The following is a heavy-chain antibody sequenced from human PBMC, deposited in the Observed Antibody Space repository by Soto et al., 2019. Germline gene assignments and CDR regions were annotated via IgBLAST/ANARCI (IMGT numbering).Heavy chain of an antibody. V-gene: IGHV4-30-2*01. CDR1: GGSISSGGYS. Sequence: SETLSPPCAVSGGSISSGGYSWSWIRQPPGNGLEWIGYIYHMGSTYYNPSVKSRVNISVETSKGQFSGKLVSVTAGDTAVYYCAIGSYYGAFDILGQGTMVTLSS. CDR2: IYHMGST. J-gene: IGHJ3*02. D-gene: IGHD1-26*01. CDR3: AIGSYYGAFDI.